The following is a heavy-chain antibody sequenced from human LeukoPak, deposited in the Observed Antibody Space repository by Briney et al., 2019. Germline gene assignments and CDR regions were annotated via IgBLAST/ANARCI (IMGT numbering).Heavy chain of an antibody. J-gene: IGHJ4*02. CDR1: GVTLSTER. CDR2: ISSSGDKT. Sequence: GGSLRLSCAASGVTLSTERMNWVRQAPGMGLEWISYISSSGDKTYYADSVKGRFTISRDNANNLLYLQLNSLRAEDTAVYYCARDYYDGRGSYWGQGTLVTVSS. CDR3: ARDYYDGRGSY. D-gene: IGHD3-22*01. V-gene: IGHV3-48*04.